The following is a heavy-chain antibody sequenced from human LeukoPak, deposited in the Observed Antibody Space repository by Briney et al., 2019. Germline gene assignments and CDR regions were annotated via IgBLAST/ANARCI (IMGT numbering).Heavy chain of an antibody. V-gene: IGHV4-39*01. D-gene: IGHD3-16*02. J-gene: IGHJ4*02. CDR3: ARSIMITFGGVIPHYFDY. CDR1: GGSISSSSYY. CDR2: IYYSGST. Sequence: SETLSLTCTVSGGSISSSSYYWGWIRQPPGKGREWIGSIYYSGSTYYNPSLKSRVTISVHTSKNQSSLKLSSVTAADTAVYYCARSIMITFGGVIPHYFDYWGQGTLVTVSS.